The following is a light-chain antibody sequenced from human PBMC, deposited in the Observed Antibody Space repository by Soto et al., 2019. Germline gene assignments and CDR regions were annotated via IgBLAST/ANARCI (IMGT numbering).Light chain of an antibody. CDR1: QSVSSN. CDR3: QQDNNWPRT. J-gene: IGKJ1*01. V-gene: IGKV3-15*01. Sequence: EIVMTQSPATLSVSPGERDTLSCRARQSVSSNLAWYQQKPGQAPRLLIYGASTRATGIPARFSGSGSGTEFTLTISSLQSEDFAVYYCQQDNNWPRTFGQGTKVDIK. CDR2: GAS.